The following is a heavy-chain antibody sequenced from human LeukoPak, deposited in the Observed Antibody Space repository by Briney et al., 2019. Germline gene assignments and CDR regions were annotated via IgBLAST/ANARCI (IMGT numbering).Heavy chain of an antibody. V-gene: IGHV3-30*02. CDR3: ARRAGAYSHPYDY. CDR2: IRHDGSSK. J-gene: IGHJ4*02. Sequence: GSLRLSCAASGFTFSSYGMHWVRQAPGKGLEWVAFIRHDGSSKYYADSVRGRFTISRDNAKNSLYLQMNSLRAEDTAVYYCARRAGAYSHPYDYWGQGTLVTVSS. CDR1: GFTFSSYG. D-gene: IGHD4/OR15-4a*01.